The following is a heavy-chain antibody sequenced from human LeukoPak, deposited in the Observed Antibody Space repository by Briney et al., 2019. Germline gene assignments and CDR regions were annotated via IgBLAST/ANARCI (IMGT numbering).Heavy chain of an antibody. J-gene: IGHJ4*02. CDR1: GFTFSSYA. CDR3: ARGRYSSGWYGY. Sequence: GSLRLSCAASGFTFSSYAMSWIRQPPGKGLEWIGEINHSGSTNYNPSLKSRVTISVDTSKNQFSLKLSSVTAADTAVYYCARGRYSSGWYGYWGQGTLVTVSS. CDR2: INHSGST. V-gene: IGHV4-34*01. D-gene: IGHD6-19*01.